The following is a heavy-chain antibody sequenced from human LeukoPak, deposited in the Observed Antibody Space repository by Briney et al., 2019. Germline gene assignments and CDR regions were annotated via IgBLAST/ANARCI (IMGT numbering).Heavy chain of an antibody. J-gene: IGHJ4*02. CDR3: AKMNGYFEY. D-gene: IGHD1-1*01. Sequence: GGSLRLSCGASGLTFSNHGMSWVRQAPGKGLQWVSAITGDGTTTYYADSVKGRFTISRDNSKNMLYLQMSSLRAEDTAVYYCAKMNGYFEYWGQGALVPVSS. V-gene: IGHV3-23*01. CDR1: GLTFSNHG. CDR2: ITGDGTTT.